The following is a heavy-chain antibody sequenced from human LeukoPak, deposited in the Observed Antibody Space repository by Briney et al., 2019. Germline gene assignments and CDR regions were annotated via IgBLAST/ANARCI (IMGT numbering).Heavy chain of an antibody. CDR2: ISWNGGRI. D-gene: IGHD1-26*01. V-gene: IGHV3-9*01. Sequence: GGSLRLSCAASGFTFDDYAMHWVRQAPGKGLEWVSGISWNGGRIGYADSVKGRFTICRDNAKNSLYLQMNSLRAADTALYYCAKVVGATIEGLDYFDYWGQGTLVTVSS. CDR3: AKVVGATIEGLDYFDY. CDR1: GFTFDDYA. J-gene: IGHJ4*02.